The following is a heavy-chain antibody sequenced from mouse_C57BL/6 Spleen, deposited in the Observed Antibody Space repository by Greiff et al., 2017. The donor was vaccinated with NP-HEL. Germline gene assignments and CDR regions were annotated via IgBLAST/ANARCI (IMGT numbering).Heavy chain of an antibody. D-gene: IGHD2-3*01. CDR1: GYTFTEYT. CDR3: ARHEDGGYDGYYDYAMDY. CDR2: FYPGSGSI. V-gene: IGHV1-62-2*01. J-gene: IGHJ4*01. Sequence: KQSGAELVKPGASVKLSCKASGYTFTEYTIHWVKQRSGQGLEWIGWFYPGSGSIKYNEKFKDKATLTADKSSSTVYMELSRLTSEDSAVYFCARHEDGGYDGYYDYAMDYWGQGTSVTVSS.